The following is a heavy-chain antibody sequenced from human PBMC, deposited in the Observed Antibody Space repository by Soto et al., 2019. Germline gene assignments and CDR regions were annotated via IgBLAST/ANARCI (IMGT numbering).Heavy chain of an antibody. J-gene: IGHJ6*02. Sequence: GSLRLSCAASGFTFSSYSINWVRQAPGKGLEWFSYTTSDSSTISYADSVEGRFTVSRDNAKNSLYLQMNSLRDEDTAVYYCARVGRGVYGMDVWGQGTSVTVSS. D-gene: IGHD2-8*01. V-gene: IGHV3-48*02. CDR3: ARVGRGVYGMDV. CDR1: GFTFSSYS. CDR2: TTSDSSTI.